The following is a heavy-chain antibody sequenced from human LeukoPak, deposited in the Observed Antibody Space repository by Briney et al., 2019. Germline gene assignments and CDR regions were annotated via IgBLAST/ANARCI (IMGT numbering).Heavy chain of an antibody. J-gene: IGHJ3*01. V-gene: IGHV3-30*04. CDR3: ARVLIAAEAYDAFDL. CDR1: GFNFRSYV. D-gene: IGHD6-13*01. CDR2: ISHDGNKK. Sequence: HPGGSLRLSCEASGFNFRSYVMHWVRQAPGKGLEWVAVISHDGNKKEYADSVKGRFTISRDNSGKTLHLHMNSLRSEDTAVFYCARVLIAAEAYDAFDLWGQGTMVTVSS.